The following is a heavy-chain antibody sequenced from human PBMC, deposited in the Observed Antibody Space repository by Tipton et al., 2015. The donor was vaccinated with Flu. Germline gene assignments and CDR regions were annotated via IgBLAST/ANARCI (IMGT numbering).Heavy chain of an antibody. Sequence: SLRLSCTTSGFTFSLYWMTWVRQAPGKGLEWVANIKQDGSVKYYVDSVKGRFTISRDNAKNSLYLQMNSLRAEDTAVYYCVRAVGGATSYWGQGTLVTVSS. CDR3: VRAVGGATSY. CDR1: GFTFSLYW. J-gene: IGHJ4*02. D-gene: IGHD6-19*01. V-gene: IGHV3-7*01. CDR2: IKQDGSVK.